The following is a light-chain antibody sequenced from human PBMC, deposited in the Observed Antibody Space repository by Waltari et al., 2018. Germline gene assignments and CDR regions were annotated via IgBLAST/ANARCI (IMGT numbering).Light chain of an antibody. CDR2: GAS. J-gene: IGKJ2*01. Sequence: EIVLTQSPGTLSLSPGERAAPPCRASQRVSSSVLAWYQQKPGQAPRLLLYGASSRATGIPDRFSGSGSGTDFTLTISRLEPEDFAVYYCHQYGTSPYTFGQGTKLEIK. V-gene: IGKV3-20*01. CDR3: HQYGTSPYT. CDR1: QRVSSSV.